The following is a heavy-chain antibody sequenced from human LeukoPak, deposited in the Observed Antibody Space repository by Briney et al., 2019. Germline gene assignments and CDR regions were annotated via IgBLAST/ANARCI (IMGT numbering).Heavy chain of an antibody. CDR1: GGSISSSSYY. D-gene: IGHD2-15*01. CDR3: ARRVGKNRFDP. J-gene: IGHJ5*02. Sequence: PSETPSLTCTVSGGSISSSSYYWGWIRQPPGKGLEWIGSIYYSGSTYYNPSLKSRVTISVDTSKNQFSLKLSSVTAADTAVYYCARRVGKNRFDPWGQGTLVTVSS. V-gene: IGHV4-39*01. CDR2: IYYSGST.